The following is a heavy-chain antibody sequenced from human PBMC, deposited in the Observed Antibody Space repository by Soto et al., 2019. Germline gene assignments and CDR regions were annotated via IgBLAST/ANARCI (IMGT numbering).Heavy chain of an antibody. CDR3: ARDSFNTGLYFDY. V-gene: IGHV4-59*12. J-gene: IGHJ4*02. Sequence: QVQLQESGPGLVKPSETLSLTCTVSGDSISSYYWNWIRQPPGKGLEWIGYIYSSGHTHYNPSLKSRVTMSLDTSKNQFSLILNSVTDADTAVYYCARDSFNTGLYFDYWGRGILVTVSS. CDR1: GDSISSYY. CDR2: IYSSGHT. D-gene: IGHD2-8*02.